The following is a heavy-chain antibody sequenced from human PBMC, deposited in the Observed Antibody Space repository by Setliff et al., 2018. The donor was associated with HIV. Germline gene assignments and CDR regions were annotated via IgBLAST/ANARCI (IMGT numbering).Heavy chain of an antibody. CDR1: GYNFNNYY. CDR3: ARAAILVYASPLDS. CDR2: INPSGGST. Sequence: GASVKVSCKASGYNFNNYYIQWLRQAPGERPEWIGEINPSGGSTSYAEKFQGRATVTRDSSTSTIYMELRSLRFDDTAVYYCARAAILVYASPLDSWGQGTLVTVSS. J-gene: IGHJ4*02. D-gene: IGHD2-8*01. V-gene: IGHV1-46*02.